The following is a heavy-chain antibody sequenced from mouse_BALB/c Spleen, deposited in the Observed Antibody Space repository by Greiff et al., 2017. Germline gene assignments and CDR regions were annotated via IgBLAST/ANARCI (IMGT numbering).Heavy chain of an antibody. D-gene: IGHD3-1*01. CDR1: GYTFTSYW. J-gene: IGHJ3*01. CDR3: TRARATAWFAY. Sequence: QVQLQQPGAELVRPGASVKLSCKASGYTFTSYWINWVKQRPGQGLEWIGNIYPSDSYTNYNQKFKDKATLTVDKSSSTAYMQLSSPTSEDSAVYYCTRARATAWFAYWGQGTLVTVSA. V-gene: IGHV1-69*02. CDR2: IYPSDSYT.